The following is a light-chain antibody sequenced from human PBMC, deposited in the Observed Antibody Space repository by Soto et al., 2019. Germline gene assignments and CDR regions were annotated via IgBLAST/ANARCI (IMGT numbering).Light chain of an antibody. V-gene: IGKV3-20*01. CDR3: QQYVSKPET. CDR2: GAS. J-gene: IGKJ1*01. Sequence: EIVLTQSPGTLSLSPGERATLSCRASQSVSNNYLAWYQQKPGQAPRLLIYGASSRATGIPDRFSGSGSGTDFTLTISRLEPEDLAVYYCQQYVSKPETFGQGTKVEIK. CDR1: QSVSNNY.